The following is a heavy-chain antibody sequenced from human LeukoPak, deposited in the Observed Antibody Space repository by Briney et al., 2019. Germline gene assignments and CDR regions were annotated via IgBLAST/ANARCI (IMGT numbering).Heavy chain of an antibody. Sequence: PSETLSLTCTVSGGSMSSYYWSWIRQPPGKGLEWIGYIYYSGSTNYNPSLKSRVTISEDTSKNQFSLKVSSVTAADTAVYYCARHGARPLDYWGQGTLVTVSP. D-gene: IGHD6-6*01. V-gene: IGHV4-59*08. CDR1: GGSMSSYY. CDR2: IYYSGST. J-gene: IGHJ4*02. CDR3: ARHGARPLDY.